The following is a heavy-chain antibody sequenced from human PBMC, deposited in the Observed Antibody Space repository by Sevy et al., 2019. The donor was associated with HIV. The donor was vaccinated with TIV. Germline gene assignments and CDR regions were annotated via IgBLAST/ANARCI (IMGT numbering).Heavy chain of an antibody. D-gene: IGHD2-15*01. CDR2: ISPHNGDT. CDR3: ARAYCSGGRCYSLAS. CDR1: GYTFNTYR. Sequence: ASVKVSCKVSGYTFNTYRIHWVRQAPGQGLEWMGWISPHNGDTNYAQRLQGRVTMLTETSSSTAYMELKSLRSDDTAVYYCARAYCSGGRCYSLASWGQGTMVTVSS. V-gene: IGHV1-18*01. J-gene: IGHJ5*02.